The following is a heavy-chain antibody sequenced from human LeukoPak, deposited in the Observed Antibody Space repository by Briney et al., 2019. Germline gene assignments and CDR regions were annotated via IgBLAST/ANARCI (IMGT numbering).Heavy chain of an antibody. Sequence: SETLSLTCPVSGASINNYYWGWIRQPPGKGLEWIGSIYYSGSTYYNPSLKSRVTISVDTSKNQFSLKLSSVTAADTAVYYCARGYGDYGYDAFDIWGQGTMVTVSS. J-gene: IGHJ3*02. CDR2: IYYSGST. D-gene: IGHD4-17*01. CDR3: ARGYGDYGYDAFDI. V-gene: IGHV4-39*07. CDR1: GASINNYY.